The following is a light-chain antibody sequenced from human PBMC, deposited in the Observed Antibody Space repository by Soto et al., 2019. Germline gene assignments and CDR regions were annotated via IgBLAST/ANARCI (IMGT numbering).Light chain of an antibody. V-gene: IGKV1-5*01. J-gene: IGKJ1*01. CDR3: QQYDSYSWT. CDR2: DVS. Sequence: DIQMTQSPSTLSASVGDSVTITCRASQSIDTWLAWYQQKPGKAPKLLIYDVSSLESGVPSRFSGSGSGTEFILTISSLQPEDFATYYCQQYDSYSWTFGQGTKVDIK. CDR1: QSIDTW.